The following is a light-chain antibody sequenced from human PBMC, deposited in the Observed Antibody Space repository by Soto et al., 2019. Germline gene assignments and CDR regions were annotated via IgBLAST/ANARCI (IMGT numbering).Light chain of an antibody. CDR2: DVS. V-gene: IGLV2-14*01. Sequence: QSALTQPASVSGSPGQSITISCTGTSSDVGGYTYVSWYQQHPGKAPKLMIYDVSNRPSGVSNRFSGYKSGNTASLTISGLQDEDEADYYCSSYTSSSTVVFGGGTKVTVL. CDR3: SSYTSSSTVV. CDR1: SSDVGGYTY. J-gene: IGLJ2*01.